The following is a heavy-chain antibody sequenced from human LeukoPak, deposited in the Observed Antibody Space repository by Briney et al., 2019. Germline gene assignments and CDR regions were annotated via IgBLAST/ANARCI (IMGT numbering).Heavy chain of an antibody. CDR1: GFTFSDYY. Sequence: GGSLRLSCSASGFTFSDYYMSWIRHAPGKGLEWVSYISSSGSTIYYADSVKGRFTISRDNAKNSLYLQLNSLRAEDTAVYYCARDRARGVGKSSWFDPWGQGTLVTVSS. D-gene: IGHD3-10*01. CDR3: ARDRARGVGKSSWFDP. J-gene: IGHJ5*02. V-gene: IGHV3-11*04. CDR2: ISSSGSTI.